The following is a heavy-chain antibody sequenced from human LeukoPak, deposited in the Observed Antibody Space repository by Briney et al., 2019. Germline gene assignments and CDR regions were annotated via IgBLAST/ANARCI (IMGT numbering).Heavy chain of an antibody. Sequence: SETLSLTCTVSGVSISSNTYFWAWIRQPPGKRLEWIGNIYYRGSTYYNASLKRRTTISVDTAKNQFSLKLSSVTAADTAVYYCAAQTGNCTSTSCYLSWFDPWGQGTLVTVSS. D-gene: IGHD2-2*01. V-gene: IGHV4-39*07. CDR2: IYYRGST. CDR1: GVSISSNTYF. J-gene: IGHJ5*02. CDR3: AAQTGNCTSTSCYLSWFDP.